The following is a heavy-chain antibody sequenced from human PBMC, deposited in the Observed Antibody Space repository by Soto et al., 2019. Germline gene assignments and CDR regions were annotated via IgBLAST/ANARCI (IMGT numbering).Heavy chain of an antibody. CDR3: ARDKITGLFDY. J-gene: IGHJ4*02. Sequence: QVQLQQWGAGLLKPSETLSLTCAVYGGSFSGYYWTWIRQPPGTGLEWIGEINHSGSTNYNPSLNSRVTISVDTSKNQFSLKLTSVTAADTAVYYFARDKITGLFDYWGQGTLVTGSS. V-gene: IGHV4-34*01. D-gene: IGHD2-8*02. CDR2: INHSGST. CDR1: GGSFSGYY.